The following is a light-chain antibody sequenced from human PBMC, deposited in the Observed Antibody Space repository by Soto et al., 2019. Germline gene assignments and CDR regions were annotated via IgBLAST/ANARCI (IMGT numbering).Light chain of an antibody. Sequence: QSVLTQPASVSGSPGQSITISCTGTSSDVGGYNYVSWYQQHPGKAPKLMIYEVSNRPSGVSNRFSGSKSGNTASLTISGLQAEYQADYYCSSYTSSSTLTFGTGTKVTV. J-gene: IGLJ1*01. V-gene: IGLV2-14*01. CDR1: SSDVGGYNY. CDR2: EVS. CDR3: SSYTSSSTLT.